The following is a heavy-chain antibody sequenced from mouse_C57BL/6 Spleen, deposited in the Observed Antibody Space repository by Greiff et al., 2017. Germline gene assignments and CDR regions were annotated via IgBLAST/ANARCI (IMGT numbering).Heavy chain of an antibody. J-gene: IGHJ4*01. V-gene: IGHV1-64*01. CDR1: GYTFTSYW. CDR2: IHPNSGST. CDR3: ARFYDYDRAYYAMDY. Sequence: QVHVKQPGAELVKPGASVKLSCKASGYTFTSYWMHWVKQRPGQGLEWIGMIHPNSGSTNYNEKFKSKATLTVDKSSSTAYMQLSSLTSEDSAVYYCARFYDYDRAYYAMDYWGQGTSVTVSS. D-gene: IGHD2-4*01.